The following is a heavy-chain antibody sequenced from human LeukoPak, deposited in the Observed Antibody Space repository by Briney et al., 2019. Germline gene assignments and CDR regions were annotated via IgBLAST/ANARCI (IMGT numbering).Heavy chain of an antibody. V-gene: IGHV1-2*02. D-gene: IGHD6-13*01. CDR3: ARAERIAAAGNGDY. Sequence: ASVKVSCKASGYTFTGYHMHWVRQAPGQGLEWMGWINPNSGGTNYAQKLQGRVTMTTDTSTSTAYMELRSLRSDDTAVYYCARAERIAAAGNGDYWGQGTLVTVSS. CDR1: GYTFTGYH. J-gene: IGHJ4*02. CDR2: INPNSGGT.